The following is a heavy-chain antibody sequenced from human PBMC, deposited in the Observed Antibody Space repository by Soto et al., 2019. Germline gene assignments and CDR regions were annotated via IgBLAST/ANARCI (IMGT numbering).Heavy chain of an antibody. D-gene: IGHD3-10*01. CDR1: GGSIITGRYY. V-gene: IGHV4-30-4*01. Sequence: QVQLQESGPRLVKPSQTLSLTCTVSGGSIITGRYYWSWIRQPPGKGLEWIGYISYSGSTYYNPSLKSRVTISIDTSKSQFSLKLTSVTAAETADYYCASNFGESSWAYFDYWGQGTLVTVSS. CDR2: ISYSGST. CDR3: ASNFGESSWAYFDY. J-gene: IGHJ4*02.